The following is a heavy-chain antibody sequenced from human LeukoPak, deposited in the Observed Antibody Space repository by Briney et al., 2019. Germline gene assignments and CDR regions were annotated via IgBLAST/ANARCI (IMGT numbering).Heavy chain of an antibody. Sequence: PGGSLRLSCAASGFTFSSYSMNWVRQAPGKGLEWVSSISSSSSYIYYADSVKGRFTISRDNSKNTLYLQMNSLRAEDTAVYYCAKKYNTGLDPWGQGTLVTVSS. CDR1: GFTFSSYS. J-gene: IGHJ5*02. V-gene: IGHV3-21*04. CDR3: AKKYNTGLDP. CDR2: ISSSSSYI. D-gene: IGHD1-14*01.